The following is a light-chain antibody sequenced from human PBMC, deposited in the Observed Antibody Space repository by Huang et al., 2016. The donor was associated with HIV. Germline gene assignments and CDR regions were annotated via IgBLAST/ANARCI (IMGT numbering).Light chain of an antibody. CDR3: QQYNNWRT. CDR1: QSVSSN. Sequence: EIVMTQSPATLSGSPGERATLSCRASQSVSSNLAWYQQKPGQAPRLRISGASTKATGIPARFSGSGSRTEFTLTISGLQSEDFAVYYCQQYNNWRTFGQGTKVEIK. CDR2: GAS. J-gene: IGKJ1*01. V-gene: IGKV3-15*01.